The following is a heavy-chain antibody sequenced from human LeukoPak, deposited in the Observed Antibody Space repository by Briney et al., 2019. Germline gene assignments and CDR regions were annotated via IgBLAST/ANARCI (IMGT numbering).Heavy chain of an antibody. V-gene: IGHV3-30*02. CDR3: AKDSSDYYFDY. CDR1: GFTFSSYG. Sequence: PGGSLRLSCAASGFTFSSYGMHWVRQAPGTGLEWVAFIRYDGNNKYYADSVKGRFTISRDNSKNTLYVQLNSLRPDDTAVYYCAKDSSDYYFDYWGQGTLVTVSS. CDR2: IRYDGNNK. D-gene: IGHD3-22*01. J-gene: IGHJ4*02.